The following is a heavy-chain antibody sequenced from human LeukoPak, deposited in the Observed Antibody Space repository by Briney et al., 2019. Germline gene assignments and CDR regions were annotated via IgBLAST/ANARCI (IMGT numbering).Heavy chain of an antibody. V-gene: IGHV3-21*01. CDR2: ISSSSSYI. CDR3: AREGRAYYYDSSGYYD. CDR1: GFTFSSYS. D-gene: IGHD3-22*01. Sequence: GGSLRLSCAASGFTFSSYSMNWVRQAPGKGLEWVSSISSSSSYIYYADSVKGRFTISRDNAKNSLYLQMNSLRAEDTAVYYCAREGRAYYYDSSGYYDWGQGTLVTVSS. J-gene: IGHJ4*02.